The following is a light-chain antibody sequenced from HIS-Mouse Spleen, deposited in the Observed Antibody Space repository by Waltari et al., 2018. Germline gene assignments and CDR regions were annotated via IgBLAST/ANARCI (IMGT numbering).Light chain of an antibody. Sequence: EIVLTQSPGTLSSSQGERATISCRASQRVSSSYLAWYQQKPGQAPRLLIYGASSRATGVPDRFSGSGSGTDFTLTISRLEPEDFAVYYCQQYGSSPWTFGQGTKVEIK. J-gene: IGKJ1*01. CDR3: QQYGSSPWT. CDR1: QRVSSSY. CDR2: GAS. V-gene: IGKV3-20*01.